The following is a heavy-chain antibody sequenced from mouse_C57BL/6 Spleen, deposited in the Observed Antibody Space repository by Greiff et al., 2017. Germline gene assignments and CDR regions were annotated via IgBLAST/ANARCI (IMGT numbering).Heavy chain of an antibody. V-gene: IGHV5-9*01. CDR1: GFTFSSYT. CDR3: ARDYYGSSYRGAWFAY. Sequence: EVKLVESGGGLVKPGGSLKLSCAASGFTFSSYTMSWVRQTPEKRLEWVATISGGGGNTYYPDSVKGRFTISRDNAKNTLYLQMSSLRSEDTALYYCARDYYGSSYRGAWFAYWGQGTLVTVSA. D-gene: IGHD1-1*01. CDR2: ISGGGGNT. J-gene: IGHJ3*01.